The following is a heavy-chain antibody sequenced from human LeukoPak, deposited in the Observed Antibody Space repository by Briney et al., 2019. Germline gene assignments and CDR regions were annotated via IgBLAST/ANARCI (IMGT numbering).Heavy chain of an antibody. J-gene: IGHJ4*02. CDR1: GGSISSCGYY. D-gene: IGHD3-16*01. CDR2: IYYSGST. CDR3: ARGEDPVGRGNYFDY. Sequence: SQTLSLTCTVSGGSISSCGYYWSWIRQHPGKGLEWIGYIYYSGSTYYNPSLKSRVTISVDTSKNQFSLKLSSVTAADTAVYYCARGEDPVGRGNYFDYWGQGTLVTVSS. V-gene: IGHV4-31*03.